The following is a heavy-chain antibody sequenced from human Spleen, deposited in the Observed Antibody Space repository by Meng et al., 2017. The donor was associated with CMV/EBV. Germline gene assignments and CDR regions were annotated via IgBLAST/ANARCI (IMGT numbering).Heavy chain of an antibody. J-gene: IGHJ4*02. CDR3: AAWRGGNGDGGFDY. D-gene: IGHD4-17*01. Sequence: AYGLTFSGHGMHWVRQAPGKGLEWVANIAYDESSTSYADSVKGRFTISRDNSKNTLHLQMNSLRTEDTAVYFCAAWRGGNGDGGFDYWGQGTLVTVSS. V-gene: IGHV3-30*03. CDR1: GLTFSGHG. CDR2: IAYDESST.